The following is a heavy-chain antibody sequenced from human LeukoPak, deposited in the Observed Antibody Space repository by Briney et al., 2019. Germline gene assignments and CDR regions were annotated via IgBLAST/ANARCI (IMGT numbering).Heavy chain of an antibody. D-gene: IGHD3-22*01. CDR1: GITFSSYS. J-gene: IGHJ4*02. CDR3: AREDSSGYLPDY. V-gene: IGHV3-21*01. Sequence: PGGSLRLSCAASGITFSSYSMNWVRQAPGKGLEWVSSISSSSSYIYYADSVKGRFTISRDNAKNSLYLQMNSLRAEDTAVYYCAREDSSGYLPDYWGQGTLVTVS. CDR2: ISSSSSYI.